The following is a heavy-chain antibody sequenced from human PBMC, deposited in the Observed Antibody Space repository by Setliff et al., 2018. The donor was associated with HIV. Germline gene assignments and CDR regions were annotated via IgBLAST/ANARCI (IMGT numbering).Heavy chain of an antibody. J-gene: IGHJ6*03. D-gene: IGHD1-26*01. Sequence: PGGSLRLSCAASGFTFSSYSMNWVRQAPGKGLEWVSSISSSSSYIYYADSVKGRFTISRDNAKTSLYLQMNSLRAEDTSVYYCARDGNYYYYYMDVWGKGTTVTVSS. CDR3: ARDGNYYYYYMDV. V-gene: IGHV3-21*01. CDR1: GFTFSSYS. CDR2: ISSSSSYI.